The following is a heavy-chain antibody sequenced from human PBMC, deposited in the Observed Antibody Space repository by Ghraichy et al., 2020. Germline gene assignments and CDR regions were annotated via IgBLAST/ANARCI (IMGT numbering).Heavy chain of an antibody. D-gene: IGHD4-23*01. CDR1: GFIFDVYG. CDR2: ISGNDGST. V-gene: IGHV3-20*01. Sequence: GGSLRLSCAASGFIFDVYGMTWVRQGPGKGLEWVSGISGNDGSTGYVDSVKGRFTISRDNAKNSLYLQMNSLRDEDTALYHCARAKNYGGNPSAFDIWGQGTMVTVSS. CDR3: ARAKNYGGNPSAFDI. J-gene: IGHJ3*02.